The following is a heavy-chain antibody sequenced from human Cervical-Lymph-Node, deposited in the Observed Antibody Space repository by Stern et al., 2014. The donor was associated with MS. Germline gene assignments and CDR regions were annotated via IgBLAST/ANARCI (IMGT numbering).Heavy chain of an antibody. V-gene: IGHV3-33*01. CDR1: GFSFSRYA. Sequence: DQLVESWGGVVQPGRSLRLSCAASGFSFSRYAMHWVRQAPGKGLEWVALIWYDGSNPYYADSVTGRFTISRDNFKNTLYLQMNSLRAEDTAVYYCASAYSSSHYYFDYWGQGTLVTVSS. J-gene: IGHJ4*02. CDR3: ASAYSSSHYYFDY. CDR2: IWYDGSNP. D-gene: IGHD6-13*01.